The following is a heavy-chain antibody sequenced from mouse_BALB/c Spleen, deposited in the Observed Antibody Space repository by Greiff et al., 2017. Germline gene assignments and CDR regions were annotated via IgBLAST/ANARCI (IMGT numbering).Heavy chain of an antibody. CDR2: ISYSGST. J-gene: IGHJ3*01. D-gene: IGHD2-4*01. CDR3: ERPNYDYSWFAY. Sequence: EVKLQESGPGLVKPSQSLSLTCTVTGYSITSDYAWYWIRQFPGNKLEWMGYISYSGSTSYNPSLTSRISITRDTSKYQFFLQLNSVTTEDTATYYCERPNYDYSWFAYWGQGTLVTVSA. CDR1: GYSITSDYA. V-gene: IGHV3-2*02.